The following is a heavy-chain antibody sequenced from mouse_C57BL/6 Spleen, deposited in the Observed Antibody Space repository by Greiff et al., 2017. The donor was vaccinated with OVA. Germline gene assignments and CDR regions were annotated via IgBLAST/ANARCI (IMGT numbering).Heavy chain of an antibody. D-gene: IGHD3-2*02. Sequence: QVQLQQSGAELARPGASVKLSCKASGYTFTSYGISWVKQRTGQGLEWIGEIYPRSGNTYYNEKFKGKATLTADKSSSTAYMELRSLTSEDSAVYFCAHRPDSSGLKAWFAYWGQGTLVTVSA. CDR1: GYTFTSYG. CDR2: IYPRSGNT. CDR3: AHRPDSSGLKAWFAY. J-gene: IGHJ3*01. V-gene: IGHV1-81*01.